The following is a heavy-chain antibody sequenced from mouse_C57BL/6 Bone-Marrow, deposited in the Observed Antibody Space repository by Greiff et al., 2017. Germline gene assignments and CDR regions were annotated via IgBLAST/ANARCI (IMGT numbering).Heavy chain of an antibody. J-gene: IGHJ1*03. Sequence: EVQLVESGGGLVKPGGYLKLSCAASGFTFSDYGMHWVRQAPEKGLEWVAYISSGSSTIYYADTVKGRFTISRDNAKNTLFLQMTSLRSEDTAMYYCARSYWYFDVWGTGTTVTVSS. CDR3: ARSYWYFDV. V-gene: IGHV5-17*01. CDR1: GFTFSDYG. CDR2: ISSGSSTI.